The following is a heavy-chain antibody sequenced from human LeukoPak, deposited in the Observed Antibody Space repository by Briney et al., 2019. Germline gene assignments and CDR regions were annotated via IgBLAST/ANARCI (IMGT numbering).Heavy chain of an antibody. V-gene: IGHV3-53*01. D-gene: IGHD1-14*01. CDR1: GFSVSNNY. CDR2: IYSRGAT. Sequence: PGGSLRLSCAASGFSVSNNYMSWVRQAPGKGLEGVSVIYSRGATYYADSVKGRFTISRDNSKNTLYLQMNSPRVEDTAVYYCAARNYWGQGTLVTVSS. J-gene: IGHJ4*02. CDR3: AARNY.